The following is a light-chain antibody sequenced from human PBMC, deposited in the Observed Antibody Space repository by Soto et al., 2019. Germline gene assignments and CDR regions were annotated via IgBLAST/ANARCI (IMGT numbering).Light chain of an antibody. CDR2: GAS. Sequence: EIVLTQSPGTLSLSPGERATLSCRASQSVTSNYLAWYQQKPGLAPRLLIYGASHRTTGIPDRCSGSGSGTDFTLTISRLEAGDFAVYYCQQYTMSPWTFGQGTKVEV. CDR1: QSVTSNY. V-gene: IGKV3-20*01. CDR3: QQYTMSPWT. J-gene: IGKJ1*01.